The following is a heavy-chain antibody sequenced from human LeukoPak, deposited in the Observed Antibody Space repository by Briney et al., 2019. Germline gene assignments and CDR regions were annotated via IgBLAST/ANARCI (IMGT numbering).Heavy chain of an antibody. J-gene: IGHJ4*02. V-gene: IGHV4-39*01. CDR2: IYYSGST. D-gene: IGHD3-22*01. CDR1: GGSISSSSYY. Sequence: PSETLSLTCTVSGGSISSSSYYWGWLRQPPGTGLEWIGSIYYSGSTYYNPSLKSRVTISVDTSKNQFSLKLSSVTAADTAVYYCARLYSYYYDSSGYYWPWFDYWGQGTLVTVSS. CDR3: ARLYSYYYDSSGYYWPWFDY.